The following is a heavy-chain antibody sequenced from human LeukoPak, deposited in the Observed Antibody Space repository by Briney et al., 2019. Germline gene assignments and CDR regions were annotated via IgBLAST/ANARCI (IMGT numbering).Heavy chain of an antibody. CDR1: GGSFSGSY. V-gene: IGHV4-34*01. CDR3: ARDSPYYYDSSGYYQAGGDY. CDR2: INHSGST. Sequence: SETLSLTCAVYGGSFSGSYWSWIRQPPGKGLEWIGEINHSGSTIYNPSLKSRVSISVDTSKNQFSLKLSSVTAADTAVYYCARDSPYYYDSSGYYQAGGDYWGQGTLVTVSS. J-gene: IGHJ4*02. D-gene: IGHD3-22*01.